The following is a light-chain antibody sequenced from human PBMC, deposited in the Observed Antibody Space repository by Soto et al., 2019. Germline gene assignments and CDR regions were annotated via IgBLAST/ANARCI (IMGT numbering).Light chain of an antibody. Sequence: AIQMTQSPSSLSASVGDRVTITCRASQGIRNDLGWYQQKPGKAPKLLIYAASRLHSGVPSRFSGSASGTDFPLTISSLQPEDFATYHCLQDYNYPWTFGQGTKVEIK. CDR3: LQDYNYPWT. CDR2: AAS. CDR1: QGIRND. V-gene: IGKV1-6*01. J-gene: IGKJ1*01.